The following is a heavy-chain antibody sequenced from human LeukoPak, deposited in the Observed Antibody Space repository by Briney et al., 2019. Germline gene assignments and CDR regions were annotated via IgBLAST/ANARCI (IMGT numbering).Heavy chain of an antibody. CDR1: GFTFGTYW. V-gene: IGHV3-74*01. CDR2: INSDGGTT. CDR3: ARDLWHIARYGHYMDV. J-gene: IGHJ6*03. Sequence: GESLRLSCGASGFTFGTYWMHWVRQAPGKGLVWVSGINSDGGTTTYADSVKGRFTISRDNAKNTLYLQMNNLKAEDTAIYYCARDLWHIARYGHYMDVWGKGTTVTISS. D-gene: IGHD2-21*01.